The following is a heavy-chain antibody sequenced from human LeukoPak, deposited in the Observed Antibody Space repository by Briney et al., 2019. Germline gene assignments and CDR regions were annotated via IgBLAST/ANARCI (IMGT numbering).Heavy chain of an antibody. Sequence: SETLSLTCAVYGGSFSGYYWSWIRQHPGKGLEWIGYIYYSGSTYYNPSLKSRVTISVDTSKNQFSLKLSSVTAADTAVYYCARCYYYDSSGYFYWFDPWGQGTLVTVSS. J-gene: IGHJ5*02. CDR1: GGSFSGYY. D-gene: IGHD3-22*01. CDR3: ARCYYYDSSGYFYWFDP. V-gene: IGHV4-31*11. CDR2: IYYSGST.